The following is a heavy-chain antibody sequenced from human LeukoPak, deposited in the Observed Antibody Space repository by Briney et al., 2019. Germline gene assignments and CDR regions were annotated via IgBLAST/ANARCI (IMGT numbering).Heavy chain of an antibody. J-gene: IGHJ6*02. CDR3: AKMYNYYYCGMDV. V-gene: IGHV3-23*01. CDR2: IISGSGVST. CDR1: GFTFSSYA. D-gene: IGHD1-14*01. Sequence: GGSLRLSCAASGFTFSSYAMSWVRQAPGKGLEWVSAIISGSGVSTYYADSVKGRFTISRDNSKNTLYLQMNSLRAEDTAVYYCAKMYNYYYCGMDVWGQGTTVTVSS.